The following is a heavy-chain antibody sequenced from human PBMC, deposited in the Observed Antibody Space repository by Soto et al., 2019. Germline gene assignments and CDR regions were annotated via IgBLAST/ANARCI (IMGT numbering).Heavy chain of an antibody. Sequence: PSETLSLTCTVSGGSISSYYWSWNRQPPGKGLEWIGYIYYSGSTNYNPSLKSRVTISVDTSKNQFSLKLSSVTAADTAVYYCARWMTTVTTNWYFDLWGRGTLVTAPQ. CDR1: GGSISSYY. V-gene: IGHV4-59*01. CDR2: IYYSGST. J-gene: IGHJ2*01. CDR3: ARWMTTVTTNWYFDL. D-gene: IGHD4-17*01.